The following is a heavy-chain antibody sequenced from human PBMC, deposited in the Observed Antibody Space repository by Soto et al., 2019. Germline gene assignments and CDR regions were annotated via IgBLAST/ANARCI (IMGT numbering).Heavy chain of an antibody. Sequence: PSETLSLTCTVSGGSISSCSYYWGWIRQPPGKGLEWIGNVYYGGSTYYNPSLKSRVTISVETSKSQFSLKLSSVTAADTAVYYCAGGDYYHSSGYYFYYYTMDVWGQGTTVTVSS. D-gene: IGHD3-22*01. CDR2: VYYGGST. CDR1: GGSISSCSYY. J-gene: IGHJ6*02. CDR3: AGGDYYHSSGYYFYYYTMDV. V-gene: IGHV4-39*01.